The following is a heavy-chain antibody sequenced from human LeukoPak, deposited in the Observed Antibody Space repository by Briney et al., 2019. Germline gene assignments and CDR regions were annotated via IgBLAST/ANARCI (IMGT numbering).Heavy chain of an antibody. CDR2: IIPIFGTA. J-gene: IGHJ4*02. CDR3: ASVTVDYYDSSGYYYGDC. Sequence: ASVKVSCKASGGTFSSYAISWVRQAPGQGLEWMGGIIPIFGTANYAQKFQGRVTITADETTSTAYMELSSLRSEDTAVYYCASVTVDYYDSSGYYYGDCWGQGTLVTVSS. CDR1: GGTFSSYA. V-gene: IGHV1-69*13. D-gene: IGHD3-22*01.